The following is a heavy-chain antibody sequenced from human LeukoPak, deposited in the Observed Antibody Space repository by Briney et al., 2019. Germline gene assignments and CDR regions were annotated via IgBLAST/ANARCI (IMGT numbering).Heavy chain of an antibody. V-gene: IGHV1-18*01. D-gene: IGHD2-2*02. J-gene: IGHJ6*02. CDR1: GYTFTSYG. CDR2: ISAYNGNT. Sequence: ASVKVSCKASGYTFTSYGISWVRQAPGQGLEWMGWISAYNGNTNYAQKLQGRVTMTTDTSTSTAYMELRSLRSDDTAVYYCARDRYCSSTSCYKRGYGMDVWGQGTTVTVSS. CDR3: ARDRYCSSTSCYKRGYGMDV.